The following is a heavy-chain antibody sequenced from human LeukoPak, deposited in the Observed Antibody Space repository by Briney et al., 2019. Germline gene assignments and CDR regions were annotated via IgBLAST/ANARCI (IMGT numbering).Heavy chain of an antibody. CDR1: GYSISSGYY. CDR3: ARQEIGLRSFDP. V-gene: IGHV4-38-2*02. CDR2: IYYSGTT. J-gene: IGHJ5*02. Sequence: SETLSLTCSVSGYSISSGYYWAWIRQSPEEGLEWIGSIYYSGTTFYKPSLRNRVAISVDTSKNQFSLKLSSVTAADTAVYYCARQEIGLRSFDPWGQGTLVTVSS. D-gene: IGHD3/OR15-3a*01.